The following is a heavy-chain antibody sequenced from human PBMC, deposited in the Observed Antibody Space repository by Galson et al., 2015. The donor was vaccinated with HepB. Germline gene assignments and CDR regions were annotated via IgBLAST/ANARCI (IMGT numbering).Heavy chain of an antibody. J-gene: IGHJ4*02. CDR3: ATVRLGVMGWARPYYFAY. Sequence: LEWMGGFDPEDGGTLNAQKFQGRVTMTEDTSTDTAYMELSSLRSEDTAVYYCATVRLGVMGWARPYYFAYWGQGTLVTVSS. V-gene: IGHV1-24*01. CDR2: FDPEDGGT. D-gene: IGHD2-8*01.